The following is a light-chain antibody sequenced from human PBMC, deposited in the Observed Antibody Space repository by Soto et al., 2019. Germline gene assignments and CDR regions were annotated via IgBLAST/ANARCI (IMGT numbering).Light chain of an antibody. CDR2: DVH. CDR3: SSYTTGNTLL. J-gene: IGLJ3*02. V-gene: IGLV2-14*01. CDR1: SSDVGDYNS. Sequence: QSVLTQPASVSGSLGQSIAISCTATSSDVGDYNSVSWYQHHPGKAPKLMVYDVHHRPSWISTRFSGSKSGNTASLTISGLQAEDEADYYCSSYTTGNTLLFGGGTQLTVL.